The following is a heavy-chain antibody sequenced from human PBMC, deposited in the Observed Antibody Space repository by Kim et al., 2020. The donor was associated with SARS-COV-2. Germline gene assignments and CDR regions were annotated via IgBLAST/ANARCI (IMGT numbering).Heavy chain of an antibody. D-gene: IGHD6-6*01. J-gene: IGHJ6*02. CDR2: INPNSGGT. Sequence: ASVKVSCKASGYTFTGYYMHWVRQAPGQGLEWMGWINPNSGGTNYAQKFQGRVTMTRDTSISTAYMELSRLRSDDAAVYYCAGHSSIAATQYGMDVWGQGTTVTVSS. CDR1: GYTFTGYY. V-gene: IGHV1-2*02. CDR3: AGHSSIAATQYGMDV.